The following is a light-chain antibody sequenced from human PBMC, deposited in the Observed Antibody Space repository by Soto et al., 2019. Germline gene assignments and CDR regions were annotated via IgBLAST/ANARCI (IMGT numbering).Light chain of an antibody. CDR1: QSVSSTY. CDR2: RTS. Sequence: EIVLTQSPGPLSLSPGERATLSCRASQSVSSTYLAWYQQKPGQAPRLLIYRTSTRATGIPDRLSGSGSGTDFTLTISRLEPEDFAVYYCQQFGSSVTFGQGTRLDI. J-gene: IGKJ5*01. V-gene: IGKV3-20*01. CDR3: QQFGSSVT.